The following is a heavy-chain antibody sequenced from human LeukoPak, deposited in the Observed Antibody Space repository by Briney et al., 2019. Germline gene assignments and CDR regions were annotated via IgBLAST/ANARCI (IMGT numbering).Heavy chain of an antibody. V-gene: IGHV4-31*03. CDR1: GGSINSGGYY. CDR3: ARTTVHPNKFDP. D-gene: IGHD1-1*01. Sequence: SETLSLTCNVSGGSINSGGYYWSWIRQHPGKGLEWLGYISNNGNTYYSPSFERRTSMSVDTSKNQFSLGLTLVTAADTAIYYCARTTVHPNKFDPWGQGTLVTVSS. CDR2: ISNNGNT. J-gene: IGHJ5*02.